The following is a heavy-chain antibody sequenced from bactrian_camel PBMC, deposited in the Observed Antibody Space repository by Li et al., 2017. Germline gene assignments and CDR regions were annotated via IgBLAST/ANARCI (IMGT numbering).Heavy chain of an antibody. D-gene: IGHD6*01. CDR3: AAGSWVAGSLDEHDYVH. CDR2: IYRDGSKT. CDR1: GFTFSSYG. J-gene: IGHJ4*01. V-gene: IGHV3S9*01. Sequence: HVQLVASGGELVQPGGSLRLSCAASRASGFTFSSYGMRWVRQIPGKGLEWVAGIYRDGSKTFYVDFVKGRFTISVDNAKNPVMVYLKMPTLKPDDTAMYYCAAGSWVAGSLDEHDYVHWGQGTQVTVS.